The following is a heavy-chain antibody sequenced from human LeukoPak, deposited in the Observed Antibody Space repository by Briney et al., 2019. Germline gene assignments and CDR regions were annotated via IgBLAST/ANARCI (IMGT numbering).Heavy chain of an antibody. CDR3: ARDRGNYGSGSGFDY. CDR2: INHSGST. CDR1: GGSFSGYY. V-gene: IGHV4-34*01. J-gene: IGHJ4*02. Sequence: SETLSLTCAVYGGSFSGYYWSWIRQSPGKGLEWIGEINHSGSTNYNPSLKSRVTISVDTSKNQFSLKLSSVTAADTAVYYCARDRGNYGSGSGFDYWGQGNLVTVSS. D-gene: IGHD3-10*01.